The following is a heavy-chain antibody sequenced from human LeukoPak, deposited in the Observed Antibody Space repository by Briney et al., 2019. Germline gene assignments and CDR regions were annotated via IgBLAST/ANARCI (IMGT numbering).Heavy chain of an antibody. D-gene: IGHD3-16*01. V-gene: IGHV2-5*08. CDR1: GGPIRTYQW. Sequence: TLSLTCTVSGGPIRTYQWSWIRQPPGKALEWLALIYWDDDKRYSPSLKSRLTITKDTSKNQVVLTMTNMDPVDTATYYCAHSPYGGSAFDIWGQGTMVTVSS. CDR2: IYWDDDK. J-gene: IGHJ3*02. CDR3: AHSPYGGSAFDI.